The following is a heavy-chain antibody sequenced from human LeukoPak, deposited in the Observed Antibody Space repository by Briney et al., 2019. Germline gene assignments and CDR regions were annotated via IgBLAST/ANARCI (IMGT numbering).Heavy chain of an antibody. Sequence: GASLRLSCAASGFTFSSYAMSWVRQAPGKGLEWVSAISGSGGSTYYADSVKGRFTISRDNSMNTLYLQMNSLRAEDTAVYYCAKSPTHPRTFDYWGQGTLVTVSS. CDR3: AKSPTHPRTFDY. D-gene: IGHD4-17*01. V-gene: IGHV3-23*01. CDR2: ISGSGGST. J-gene: IGHJ4*02. CDR1: GFTFSSYA.